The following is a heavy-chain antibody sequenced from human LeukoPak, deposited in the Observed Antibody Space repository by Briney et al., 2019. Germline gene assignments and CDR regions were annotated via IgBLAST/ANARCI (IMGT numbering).Heavy chain of an antibody. J-gene: IGHJ4*02. Sequence: SETLSLTCTVSGGSISSSSYYWGWIRQPPGKGLEWIGSIYYSGSTYYNPSLKSRVTISVDTSKNQFSLKLSSVTAADTAVYYCAREEVGVYYFDYWGQGTLVTVSS. V-gene: IGHV4-39*07. D-gene: IGHD1-26*01. CDR2: IYYSGST. CDR1: GGSISSSSYY. CDR3: AREEVGVYYFDY.